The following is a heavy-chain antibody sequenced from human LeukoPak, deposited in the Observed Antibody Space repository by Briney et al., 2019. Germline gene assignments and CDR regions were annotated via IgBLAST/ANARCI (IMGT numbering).Heavy chain of an antibody. CDR2: IYHSGST. D-gene: IGHD2-2*01. J-gene: IGHJ6*02. Sequence: SETLSLTCAVSGGSISSGGYSWSWIRQPPGKGLEWIGYIYHSGSTYYNPSLKRRVTISVDKSKNQFSLKLSSVTAADTAVYYCARSIVVVPAAMSAGYYYYYGMDVWGQGTTVTVSS. CDR3: ARSIVVVPAAMSAGYYYYYGMDV. V-gene: IGHV4-30-2*01. CDR1: GGSISSGGYS.